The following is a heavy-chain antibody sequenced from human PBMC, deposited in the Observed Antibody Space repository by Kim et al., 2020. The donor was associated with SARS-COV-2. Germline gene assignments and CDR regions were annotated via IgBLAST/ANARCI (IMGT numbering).Heavy chain of an antibody. V-gene: IGHV3-23*01. CDR2: ISYNGGST. J-gene: IGHJ4*02. D-gene: IGHD1-1*01. Sequence: GGSLRLSCAASGFTFSSYAISWVRQAPGKGLEWVSAISYNGGSTYYADSVKGRFTISRDNSKNTLYLQMNSLRAEDTAIYYCAINWNLDYWGQGSLVTVSS. CDR1: GFTFSSYA. CDR3: AINWNLDY.